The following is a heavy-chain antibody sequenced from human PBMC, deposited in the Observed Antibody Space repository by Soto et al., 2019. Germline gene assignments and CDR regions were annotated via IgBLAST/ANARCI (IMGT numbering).Heavy chain of an antibody. V-gene: IGHV4-39*07. J-gene: IGHJ4*02. D-gene: IGHD3-22*01. CDR2: INHSGST. Sequence: PSETLSLTCTVSGGSISSGDYYWSWIRQPPGKGLEWIGEINHSGSTNYNPSLKSRVTISVDTSKNQFSLKLSSVTAADSVLYYCATTNLYYYDSSGPFDYWGQGTLVTVSS. CDR3: ATTNLYYYDSSGPFDY. CDR1: GGSISSGDYY.